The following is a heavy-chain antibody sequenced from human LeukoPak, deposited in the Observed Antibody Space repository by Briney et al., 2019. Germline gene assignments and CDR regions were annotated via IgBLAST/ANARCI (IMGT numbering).Heavy chain of an antibody. CDR1: GGSLSSGDYY. CDR3: AREGYDSSYYYYLDC. V-gene: IGHV4-31*03. D-gene: IGHD3-22*01. J-gene: IGHJ4*02. CDR2: IYSGST. Sequence: PSQTLSLTCTVSGGSLSSGDYYWSWLRQHPGKGLEWIGNIYSGSTYYNPSLKSRVTISVDTSKGQFSLKLSSVTAADTAVYYCAREGYDSSYYYYLDCWGQGTLVTVSS.